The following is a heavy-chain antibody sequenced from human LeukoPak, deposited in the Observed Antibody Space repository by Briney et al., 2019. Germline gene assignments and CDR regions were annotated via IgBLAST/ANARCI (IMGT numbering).Heavy chain of an antibody. CDR1: GGSINSYY. CDR2: IHFSGST. Sequence: SETLSLTCTVSGGSINSYYWTGIRQSAEKGLEWIGRIHFSGSTNYNPALKSRVAISLDDSKNQFSLKLRSVTAADTAVYFCARDDSSRDDSSGYHVWGRGTLVTVSS. D-gene: IGHD3-22*01. J-gene: IGHJ4*02. V-gene: IGHV4-4*07. CDR3: ARDDSSRDDSSGYHV.